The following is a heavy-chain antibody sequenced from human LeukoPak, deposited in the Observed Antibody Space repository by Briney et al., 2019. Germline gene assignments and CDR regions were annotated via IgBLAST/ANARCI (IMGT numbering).Heavy chain of an antibody. J-gene: IGHJ4*02. Sequence: GGSLRLSCAASGFTFSSYWMSWVRQAPGKGLEWVANIKQDGSEKYYVDSVKGRFTISRDNSKNTLHLQMNSLRVEDTAVYYCAKGGTVVSIFDYWGQGTLVTVSS. V-gene: IGHV3-7*03. CDR2: IKQDGSEK. CDR1: GFTFSSYW. CDR3: AKGGTVVSIFDY. D-gene: IGHD4-23*01.